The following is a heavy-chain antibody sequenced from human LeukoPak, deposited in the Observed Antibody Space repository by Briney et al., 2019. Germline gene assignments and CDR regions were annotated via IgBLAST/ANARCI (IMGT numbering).Heavy chain of an antibody. CDR1: EFTFTTYG. CDR2: IYYDGSNI. CDR3: ARDWKTNSFDY. D-gene: IGHD1-1*01. V-gene: IGHV3-33*01. J-gene: IGHJ4*02. Sequence: TGGSLRLSCAASEFTFTTYGMHWVRQAPGKGLEWVASIYYDGSNIYYADYVKGRFTISRDISKNTLYLQMDSLRAEDTAICYCARDWKTNSFDYWGQGTLVTVSS.